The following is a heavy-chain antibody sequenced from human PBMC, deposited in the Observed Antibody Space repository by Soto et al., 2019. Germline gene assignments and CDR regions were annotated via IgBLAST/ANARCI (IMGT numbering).Heavy chain of an antibody. Sequence: DVQLVESGGGFVKPGGSLRLSCAASGLTFNDVWMSWVRQAPGKGLEWVGRIKTKAEGETTDYAAPVKGRFTISRDDSKNIVHLEMNNLKTEDTAVYYCTVRGGWLGPLGQGILVTVSS. J-gene: IGHJ5*02. V-gene: IGHV3-15*01. CDR1: GLTFNDVW. CDR3: TVRGGWLGP. D-gene: IGHD3-22*01. CDR2: IKTKAEGETT.